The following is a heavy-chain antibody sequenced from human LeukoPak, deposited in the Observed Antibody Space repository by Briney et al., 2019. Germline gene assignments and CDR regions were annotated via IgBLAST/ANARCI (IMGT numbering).Heavy chain of an antibody. J-gene: IGHJ3*02. V-gene: IGHV4-59*08. CDR2: IYYSGST. D-gene: IGHD2-2*01. CDR3: ARLPIVVVPSTSFDI. Sequence: PSETLSLTRTVSGGSISSYYWSWIRQPPGKGLEWIGYIYYSGSTNYNPSLKSRVTISVDTSKNQFSLKQSSVTAADTAVYYCARLPIVVVPSTSFDIWGQGTMVTVSS. CDR1: GGSISSYY.